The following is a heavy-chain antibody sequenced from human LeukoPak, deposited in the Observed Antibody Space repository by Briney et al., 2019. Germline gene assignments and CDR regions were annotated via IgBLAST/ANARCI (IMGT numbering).Heavy chain of an antibody. D-gene: IGHD2/OR15-2a*01. V-gene: IGHV3-74*01. CDR1: GFTFSSYW. CDR3: VRVTEYSTAGMRY. CDR2: ISSDGSTT. Sequence: HPGGSLRLSCAASGFTFSSYWMHWVRQAPGKGLVWVSRISSDGSTTTYAGSVKGRFTISRDNAKNTMYLQMNSLRVEDTALYYCVRVTEYSTAGMRYWGQGTLVTVSS. J-gene: IGHJ4*02.